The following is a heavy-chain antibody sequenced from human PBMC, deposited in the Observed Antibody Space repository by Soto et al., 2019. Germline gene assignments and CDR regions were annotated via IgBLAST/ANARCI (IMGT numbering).Heavy chain of an antibody. D-gene: IGHD3-22*01. CDR2: ISSNGGST. Sequence: PGGSLRLSCSASGFTFSSYAMHWVRQAPGKGLEYVSAISSNGGSTYYADSVKGRFTTSRDNSKNTLYLQMSSLRAEDTAVYYCVNLQVYYYDSSGHFDYWGQGTLVTVSS. CDR3: VNLQVYYYDSSGHFDY. V-gene: IGHV3-64D*08. CDR1: GFTFSSYA. J-gene: IGHJ4*02.